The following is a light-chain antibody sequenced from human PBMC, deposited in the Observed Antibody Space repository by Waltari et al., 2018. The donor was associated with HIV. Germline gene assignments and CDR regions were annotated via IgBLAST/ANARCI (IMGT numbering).Light chain of an antibody. CDR3: SSYSASNLPVV. Sequence: QSALTQPASVSGSPGQSITVSCNGTNSDVGNFQFVSWYQLCPAMPPKILIYAVSDRPSCISRRFSGAKSVSTASLTICGLQSEDDGFYFCSSYSASNLPVVFGGGTKVTVL. CDR2: AVS. V-gene: IGLV2-14*01. CDR1: NSDVGNFQF. J-gene: IGLJ2*01.